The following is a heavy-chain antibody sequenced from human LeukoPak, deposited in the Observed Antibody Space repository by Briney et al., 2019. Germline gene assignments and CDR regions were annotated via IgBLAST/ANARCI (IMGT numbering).Heavy chain of an antibody. V-gene: IGHV3-30*18. CDR1: GFTFNTYV. Sequence: PGGSLRLSCAASGFTFNTYVMHWVRQAPGKGLEWVAVISYDGNNKNYADSVKGRFTISRDNSKNTLYLQMNSLRAEDTAVYYCAKGFRVFDWSTPREYWGQGTLVTVSS. CDR2: ISYDGNNK. CDR3: AKGFRVFDWSTPREY. J-gene: IGHJ4*02. D-gene: IGHD3-9*01.